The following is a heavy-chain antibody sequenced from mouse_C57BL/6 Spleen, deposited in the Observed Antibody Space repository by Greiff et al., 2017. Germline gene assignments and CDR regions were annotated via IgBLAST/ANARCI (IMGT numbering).Heavy chain of an antibody. CDR2: IHPNSGST. V-gene: IGHV1-64*01. CDR3: AVHYSGSSSPFGY. D-gene: IGHD1-1*01. CDR1: GYTFTSYW. Sequence: QVQLQQPGAELVKPGASVKLSCKASGYTFTSYWMHWVKQRPGQGLEWIGMIHPNSGSTNYNEKFKSKATLTVDKSSSTAYMQLSSLTSEDSAVYYCAVHYSGSSSPFGYWGQGTTLTVSS. J-gene: IGHJ2*01.